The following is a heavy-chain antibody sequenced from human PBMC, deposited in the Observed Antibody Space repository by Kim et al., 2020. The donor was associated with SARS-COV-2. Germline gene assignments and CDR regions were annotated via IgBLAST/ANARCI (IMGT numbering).Heavy chain of an antibody. CDR3: ASNTVPALYYYGMDV. CDR2: INAGNGNT. V-gene: IGHV1-3*01. CDR1: GYTFTSYA. Sequence: ASVKVSCKASGYTFTSYAMHWVRQAPGQRLEWMGWINAGNGNTKYSQKFQGRVTITRDTSASTAYMELSSLRSEDTAVYYCASNTVPALYYYGMDVWGQGTTVTVSS. D-gene: IGHD4-17*01. J-gene: IGHJ6*02.